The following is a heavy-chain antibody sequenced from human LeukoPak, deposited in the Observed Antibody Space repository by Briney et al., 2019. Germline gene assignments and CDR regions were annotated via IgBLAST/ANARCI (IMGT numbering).Heavy chain of an antibody. V-gene: IGHV3-7*01. J-gene: IGHJ4*02. CDR3: VSGFLQWLY. CDR2: TNPDGSIK. CDR1: GFIFGGYW. Sequence: GGSLRLSCAASGFIFGGYWMSWVRQAPGRGLEWVANTNPDGSIKYYVDSVNGRFTISRDNAKNSLYHQMNSLRAEDTAVYYCVSGFLQWLYWGQGTLVTVSS. D-gene: IGHD3-3*01.